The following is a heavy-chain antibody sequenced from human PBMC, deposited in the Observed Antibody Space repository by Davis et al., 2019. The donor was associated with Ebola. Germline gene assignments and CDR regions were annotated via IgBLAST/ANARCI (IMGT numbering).Heavy chain of an antibody. J-gene: IGHJ4*02. Sequence: PGGSLRLSCAASGFTFSNYAMNWVRQAPGKGLEWVSSISSSGDTTYYVGSVKGRFTISRDNSKNTLYLQMNSLRAEDTALYYCAKSRRGSSYSSVDYWGQGTLATVSS. V-gene: IGHV3-23*01. CDR2: ISSSGDTT. CDR1: GFTFSNYA. D-gene: IGHD2-15*01. CDR3: AKSRRGSSYSSVDY.